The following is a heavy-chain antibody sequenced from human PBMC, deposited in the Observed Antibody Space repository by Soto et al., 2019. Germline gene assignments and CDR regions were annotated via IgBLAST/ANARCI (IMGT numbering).Heavy chain of an antibody. V-gene: IGHV1-3*04. CDR2: INTDNGNT. Sequence: QVQLVQSGAEVKKPGASVRVSCKASGYTFTSYGFHWVRQAPGQTFQWMGWINTDNGNTKYSQNFQGRVTITRDTSATTAYLELSRLTSDDTAIYYCARGYGSGTYSGCDFWGPGTLVTVSS. CDR3: ARGYGSGTYSGCDF. CDR1: GYTFTSYG. J-gene: IGHJ4*02. D-gene: IGHD3-10*01.